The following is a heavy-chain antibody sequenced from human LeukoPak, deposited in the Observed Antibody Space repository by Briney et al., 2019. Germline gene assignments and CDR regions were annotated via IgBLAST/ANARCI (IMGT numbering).Heavy chain of an antibody. V-gene: IGHV5-51*01. CDR2: IYPGDSDT. CDR1: GYSFSNYW. CDR3: ARRSGHGSGSYYLFDY. J-gene: IGHJ4*02. D-gene: IGHD3-10*01. Sequence: GESLKISCKGSGYSFSNYWIGWVRQIPGKGLEWMGIIYPGDSDTRYSPSFQGQVTILADKSIRTAYLQWSSLKASDTAMHYCARRSGHGSGSYYLFDYWGQGTLVTVSS.